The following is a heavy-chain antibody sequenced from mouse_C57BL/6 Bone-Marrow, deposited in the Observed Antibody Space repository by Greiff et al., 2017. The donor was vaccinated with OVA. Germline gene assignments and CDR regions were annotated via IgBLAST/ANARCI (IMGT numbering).Heavy chain of an antibody. V-gene: IGHV5-9-1*02. CDR1: GFTFSSYA. D-gene: IGHD1-1*02. CDR3: TRCRGAWFAY. Sequence: EVMLVESGEGLVKPGGSLKLSCAASGFTFSSYAMSWVRQTPEKRLEWVAYISSGGDYIYYAETVKGRFTISSDNACNTLDLQMSSLKSEDTAVYYCTRCRGAWFAYWGQGTLVTVSA. J-gene: IGHJ3*01. CDR2: ISSGGDYI.